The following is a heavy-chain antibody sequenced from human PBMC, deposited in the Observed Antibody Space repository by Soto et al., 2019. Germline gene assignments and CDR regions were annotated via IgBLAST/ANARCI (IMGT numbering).Heavy chain of an antibody. CDR1: GGSISSSSYY. CDR2: IYYSGST. D-gene: IGHD5-12*01. V-gene: IGHV4-39*01. CDR3: ARSGYDLSPYYFDY. J-gene: IGHJ4*02. Sequence: SETLSLTCTVSGGSISSSSYYWGWIRQPPGKGLEWTGSIYYSGSTYYNPSLKSRVTISVDTSKNQFSLKLSSVTAADTAVYYCARSGYDLSPYYFDYWGQGTLVTVSS.